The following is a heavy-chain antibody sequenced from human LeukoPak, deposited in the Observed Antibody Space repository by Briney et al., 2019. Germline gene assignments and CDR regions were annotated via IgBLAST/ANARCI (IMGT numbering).Heavy chain of an antibody. V-gene: IGHV1-8*01. J-gene: IGHJ5*02. Sequence: ASVKVSCKASGYTFTSYDINWVRQATGQGLEWMGWMNPISANTGYAQNFQGRVTITRDASISTAYMELSSLRSEDTGVYYCARGGEGYSYGPDWFDLWGQGTLVTVSS. CDR1: GYTFTSYD. CDR2: MNPISANT. D-gene: IGHD5-18*01. CDR3: ARGGEGYSYGPDWFDL.